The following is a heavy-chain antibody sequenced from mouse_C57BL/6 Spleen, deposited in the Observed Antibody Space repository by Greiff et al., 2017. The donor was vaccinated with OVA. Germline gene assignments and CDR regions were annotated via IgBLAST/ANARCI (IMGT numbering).Heavy chain of an antibody. J-gene: IGHJ3*01. CDR3: AKPAVVAPFAC. CDR2: IWSGGST. D-gene: IGHD1-1*01. Sequence: VQLQESGPGLVQPSQSLSITCTVSGFSLTSYGVHWVRQSPGKGLEWLGVIWSGGSTDYNAAFMSRLSITKDNSKSQVCFKMNSLQADDTAICYCAKPAVVAPFACWGKGTLVTVSA. CDR1: GFSLTSYG. V-gene: IGHV2-5*01.